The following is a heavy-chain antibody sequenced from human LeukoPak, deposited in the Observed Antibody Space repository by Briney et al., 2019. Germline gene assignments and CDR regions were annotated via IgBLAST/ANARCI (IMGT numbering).Heavy chain of an antibody. CDR3: ARYYDSSQGIDY. V-gene: IGHV4-30-4*01. Sequence: SETLSLTCTVSGGSISSGDYYWSWIRQPPGKGLGWIGYIYYSGSTYYNPSLKSRVTISVDTSKNQFSLKLSSVTAADTAVHYCARYYDSSQGIDYWGQGTLVTVSS. D-gene: IGHD3-22*01. J-gene: IGHJ4*02. CDR1: GGSISSGDYY. CDR2: IYYSGST.